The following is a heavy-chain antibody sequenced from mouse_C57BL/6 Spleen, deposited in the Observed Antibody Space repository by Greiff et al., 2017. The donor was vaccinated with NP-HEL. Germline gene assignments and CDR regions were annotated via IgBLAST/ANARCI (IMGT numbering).Heavy chain of an antibody. V-gene: IGHV1-64*01. J-gene: IGHJ2*01. CDR1: GYTFTSYW. Sequence: QVQLQQPGAELVKPGASVKLSCKASGYTFTSYWMHWVKQRPGQGLEWIGMIHPNSGSTNYNEKFKSKAPLTVDKSSSTAYMQLSSLTSEDAAVYYCARGGLGRGYYFDYWGQGTTLTVSS. CDR3: ARGGLGRGYYFDY. D-gene: IGHD4-1*01. CDR2: IHPNSGST.